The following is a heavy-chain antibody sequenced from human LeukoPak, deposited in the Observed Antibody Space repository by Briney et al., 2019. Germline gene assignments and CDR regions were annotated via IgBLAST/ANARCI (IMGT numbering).Heavy chain of an antibody. D-gene: IGHD3-10*01. V-gene: IGHV3-53*01. Sequence: GGSLRLSCAASGFTVSSSYMSWVRQAPGKGLEWVSIIYSGGSTFYADSVKGRFTVSRDNSKNTLYLQMNSLRADDTAVYYCATLGGSNFDYWGQGTLVTVSS. CDR1: GFTVSSSY. CDR3: ATLGGSNFDY. J-gene: IGHJ4*02. CDR2: IYSGGST.